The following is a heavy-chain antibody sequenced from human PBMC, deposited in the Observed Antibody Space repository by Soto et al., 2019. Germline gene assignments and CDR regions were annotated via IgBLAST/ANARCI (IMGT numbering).Heavy chain of an antibody. J-gene: IGHJ4*02. V-gene: IGHV3-30*18. CDR1: GFTFSSYG. CDR3: AKVAYIGNSNYDPLYFDY. Sequence: GGSLRLSCAASGFTFSSYGMHWVRQAPGKGLEWVAVISYDGSNKYYADSVKGRFTISRDNSKNTLYLQMNSLRAEDTAVYYCAKVAYIGNSNYDPLYFDYWGQGTLVTVSS. D-gene: IGHD4-4*01. CDR2: ISYDGSNK.